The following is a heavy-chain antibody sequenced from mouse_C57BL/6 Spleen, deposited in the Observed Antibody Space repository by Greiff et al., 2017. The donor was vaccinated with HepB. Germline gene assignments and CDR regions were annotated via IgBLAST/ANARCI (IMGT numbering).Heavy chain of an antibody. Sequence: QVHVKQSGAELVKPGASVKLSCKASGYTFTEYTIHWVKQRSGQGLEWIGWFYPGSGSIKYNEKFKDKATLTADKSSSTVYMELSRLTSEDSAVYFCARHEAYYDYDGNFDYWGQGTTLTVSS. CDR3: ARHEAYYDYDGNFDY. CDR1: GYTFTEYT. V-gene: IGHV1-62-2*01. CDR2: FYPGSGSI. J-gene: IGHJ2*01. D-gene: IGHD2-4*01.